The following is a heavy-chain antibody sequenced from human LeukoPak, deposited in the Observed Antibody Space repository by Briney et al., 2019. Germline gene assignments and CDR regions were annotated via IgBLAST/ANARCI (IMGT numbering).Heavy chain of an antibody. CDR2: INPNSGAT. Sequence: ASVKVSCKASGYTFTGYYMHWVRQAPGQGLEWMGWINPNSGATNYAQKFQGRVTMTRDTSISTAYMELSRLRSDDTAVYYCARSGLFTMIVVVGVFDIWGQGTMVTVSS. CDR1: GYTFTGYY. J-gene: IGHJ3*02. D-gene: IGHD3-22*01. CDR3: ARSGLFTMIVVVGVFDI. V-gene: IGHV1-2*02.